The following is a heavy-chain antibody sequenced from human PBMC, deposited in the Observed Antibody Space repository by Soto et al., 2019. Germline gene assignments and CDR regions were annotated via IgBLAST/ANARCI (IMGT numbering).Heavy chain of an antibody. CDR1: GDTFTNFG. Sequence: HLVQSGPEVKKPGASITVSCKTSGDTFTNFGLSWVRQAPGQGLEWMGWIATHNSNRNYAQNFQGRRTMTTDTATSTAYMELKNLGYDDTAVYYCARVVRGVVNWFDPWGQGALVTVS. J-gene: IGHJ5*02. V-gene: IGHV1-18*01. CDR3: ARVVRGVVNWFDP. D-gene: IGHD3-10*01. CDR2: IATHNSNR.